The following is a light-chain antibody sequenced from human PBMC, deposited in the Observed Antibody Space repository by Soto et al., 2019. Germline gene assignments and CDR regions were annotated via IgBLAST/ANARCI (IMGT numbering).Light chain of an antibody. CDR3: QQYYSTPPMYT. CDR1: QSVLYSSNNKNY. CDR2: WAS. Sequence: DIVMTQSPDSLAVSLGDRATINCKSSQSVLYSSNNKNYLAWYQQKPGHPPKLLIYWASTRESGVPDRFSGRGSGTDFTLTVSSLQAEDVAVCYCQQYYSTPPMYTFGQGTKLEIK. V-gene: IGKV4-1*01. J-gene: IGKJ2*01.